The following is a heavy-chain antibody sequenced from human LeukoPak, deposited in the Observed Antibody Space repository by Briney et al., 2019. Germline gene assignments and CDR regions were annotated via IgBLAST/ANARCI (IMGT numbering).Heavy chain of an antibody. V-gene: IGHV4-30-2*01. J-gene: IGHJ3*02. CDR2: IYHSGST. CDR3: HGDSSDVEAFDI. CDR1: GGSISSGGYS. D-gene: IGHD3-22*01. Sequence: SETLSLTCAVSGGSISSGGYSWSWIRQPPGKGLEWIGYIYHSGSTYYNPSLKSRVTISVDRSKNQFSLKLSSVTAADTAVYYCHGDSSDVEAFDIWGQGTMVTVSS.